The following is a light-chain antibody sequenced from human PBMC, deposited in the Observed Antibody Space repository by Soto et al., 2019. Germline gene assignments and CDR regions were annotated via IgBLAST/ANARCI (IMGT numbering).Light chain of an antibody. Sequence: QSVLTQPPSASGSPGQSVTISCTGTSSDVGGYNDVSWYQQHPGKAPKLMIYEVTKRPSGVPDRFSGSKSGNTASLTVSGLLAEDEADYYCSSHAGITNVVFGGGTKLTVL. V-gene: IGLV2-8*01. J-gene: IGLJ3*02. CDR1: SSDVGGYND. CDR3: SSHAGITNVV. CDR2: EVT.